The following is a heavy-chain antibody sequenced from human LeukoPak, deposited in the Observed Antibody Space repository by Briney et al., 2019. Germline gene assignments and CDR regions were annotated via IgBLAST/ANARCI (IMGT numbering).Heavy chain of an antibody. Sequence: PGGSLRLSCAASGFTFSSYAMSWVRQAPGKGLEWVSAISGSGGSTYYADSVKGRFTISRDNSKNSLYLQMNSLRAEDTAVYYCARGRICSGGSCYLVYWGQGTLVTVSS. J-gene: IGHJ4*02. CDR1: GFTFSSYA. D-gene: IGHD2-15*01. V-gene: IGHV3-23*01. CDR2: ISGSGGST. CDR3: ARGRICSGGSCYLVY.